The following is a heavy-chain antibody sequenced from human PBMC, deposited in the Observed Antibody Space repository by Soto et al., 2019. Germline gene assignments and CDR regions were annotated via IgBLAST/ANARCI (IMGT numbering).Heavy chain of an antibody. CDR1: GFNFPTFW. Sequence: GESLTISCKHSGFNFPTFWIAWVRQMPGKGLEWMGTIYPDDSDTRYSPSFQGQVTISADKSIETAYLQWGSLNASDSPLYYYARGKYSSPRWGLDVWGQGTPVTVSS. V-gene: IGHV5-51*01. J-gene: IGHJ6*02. CDR3: ARGKYSSPRWGLDV. CDR2: IYPDDSDT. D-gene: IGHD4-4*01.